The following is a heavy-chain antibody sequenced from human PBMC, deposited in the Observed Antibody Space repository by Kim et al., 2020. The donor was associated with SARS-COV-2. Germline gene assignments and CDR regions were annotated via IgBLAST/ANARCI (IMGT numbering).Heavy chain of an antibody. CDR3: ARIAPSGGYYYFYMDV. D-gene: IGHD6-13*01. V-gene: IGHV3-21*01. CDR2: ISSTSSHI. Sequence: GGSLRLSCAASGFAFSTYSINWVRQAPGKGLEWVSSISSTSSHIYYAGSVKGRFTISRDNAKNSLYLQMNSLRAEDTAMYYCARIAPSGGYYYFYMDVWGKGTTVTVSS. CDR1: GFAFSTYS. J-gene: IGHJ6*03.